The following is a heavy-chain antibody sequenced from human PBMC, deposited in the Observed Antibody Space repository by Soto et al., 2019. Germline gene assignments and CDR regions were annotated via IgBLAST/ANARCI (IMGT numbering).Heavy chain of an antibody. Sequence: QLHLVQSGAVVKKPGASVTVSCSASGYPVTAYYMHWVRQAPGRGLEWMGGINPATGAAKYTQTFQGRGTLARGTSPSTVFMELSGLTSEDTAVFYWVRGGGVGVAGSAAFDMWGQGTLVTVSS. D-gene: IGHD3-3*01. J-gene: IGHJ3*02. CDR1: GYPVTAYY. CDR3: VRGGGVGVAGSAAFDM. V-gene: IGHV1-2*02. CDR2: INPATGAA.